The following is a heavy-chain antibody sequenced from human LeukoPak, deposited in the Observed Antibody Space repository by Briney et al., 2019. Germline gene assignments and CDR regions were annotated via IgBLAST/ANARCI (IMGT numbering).Heavy chain of an antibody. CDR3: ARNDYYESSGYKYYFDH. CDR2: IIPIFGTA. J-gene: IGHJ4*02. V-gene: IGHV1-69*05. D-gene: IGHD3-22*01. Sequence: SVKVSCKASGGTFSSYAISWVRQAPGQGLEWTGGIIPIFGTANYAQKFQGRVTITTDESTSTAYMELSSLRSEGTAVYYCARNDYYESSGYKYYFDHWGQGTLVTVSS. CDR1: GGTFSSYA.